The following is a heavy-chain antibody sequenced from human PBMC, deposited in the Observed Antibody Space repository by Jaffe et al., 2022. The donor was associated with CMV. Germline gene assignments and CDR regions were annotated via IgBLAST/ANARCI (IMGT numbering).Heavy chain of an antibody. V-gene: IGHV3-49*04. J-gene: IGHJ4*02. D-gene: IGHD1-26*01. CDR1: GFTFGDYA. CDR3: TRYGATGFDY. CDR2: IRSKAYGGTT. Sequence: EVQLVESGGGLVQPGRSLRLSCTASGFTFGDYAMSWVRQAPGKGLEWVGFIRSKAYGGTTEYAASVKGRFTISRDDSKSIAYLQMNSLKTEDTAVYYCTRYGATGFDYWGQGTLVTVSS.